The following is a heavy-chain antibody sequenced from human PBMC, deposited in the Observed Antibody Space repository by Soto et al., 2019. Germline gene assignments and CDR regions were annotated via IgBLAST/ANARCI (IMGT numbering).Heavy chain of an antibody. V-gene: IGHV4-39*07. J-gene: IGHJ6*02. CDR2: IYSSEHA. Sequence: SETLSLTCTVSGGSVSSSTYSWGWIRQSPGQGLEWIGTIYSSEHANYNPSLVSRVTISVDTSKNHFSLKLSSVTAADTAVYYCARGPLEAQLQYYYYGMDVWGQGTTVTVSS. D-gene: IGHD1-1*01. CDR1: GGSVSSSTYS. CDR3: ARGPLEAQLQYYYYGMDV.